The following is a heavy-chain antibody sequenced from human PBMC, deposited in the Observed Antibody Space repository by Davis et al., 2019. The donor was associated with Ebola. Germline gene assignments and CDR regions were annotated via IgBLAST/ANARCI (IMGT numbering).Heavy chain of an antibody. V-gene: IGHV3-33*06. D-gene: IGHD6-13*01. CDR3: AKESVYSISRIYYFDY. Sequence: PGGSLRLSCTASGFMFSSFGMHWVRQAPGKGLEWVAVTWNDGKEKYYGDSVKGRFRISRDNSKNTLYLQMNSLRADDTAKYFCAKESVYSISRIYYFDYWGQGTLVTVSS. J-gene: IGHJ4*02. CDR2: TWNDGKEK. CDR1: GFMFSSFG.